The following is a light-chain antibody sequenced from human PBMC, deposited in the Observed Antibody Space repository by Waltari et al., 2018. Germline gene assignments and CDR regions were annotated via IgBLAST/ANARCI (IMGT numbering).Light chain of an antibody. CDR2: KAS. V-gene: IGKV1-5*03. CDR3: QQYNSYLMYT. Sequence: DIQMTQSPSTLSASVGDRVTITCRASQSISSWLAWYQQKPGKAPKLLIYKASSLESGVTSRFSGSGSGTEFTLTISSLQPDDFATYYCQQYNSYLMYTFGQGTKLEIK. J-gene: IGKJ2*01. CDR1: QSISSW.